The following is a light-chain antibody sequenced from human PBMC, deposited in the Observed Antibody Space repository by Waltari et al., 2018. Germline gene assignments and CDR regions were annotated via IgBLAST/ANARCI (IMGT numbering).Light chain of an antibody. CDR2: AAS. J-gene: IGKJ2*01. CDR1: QHISNY. CDR3: QQLQTFPLT. Sequence: IHLSQSPSSLPASVGDRVTITCRASQHISNYLAWYQQKPGKAPKLLIYAASNLEMGVPARFSGSGSGTDFTLTISRLQPEDVATYYCQQLQTFPLTFGQGTKLEIK. V-gene: IGKV1-9*01.